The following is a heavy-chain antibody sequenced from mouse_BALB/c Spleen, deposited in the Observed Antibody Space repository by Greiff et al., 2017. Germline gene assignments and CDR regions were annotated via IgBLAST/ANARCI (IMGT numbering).Heavy chain of an antibody. D-gene: IGHD2-1*01. CDR1: GYTFTSYW. V-gene: IGHV1-87*01. CDR2: IYPGDGDT. CDR3: ARDGNYVRGFAD. Sequence: QVQLKESGAELARPGASVKLSCKASGYTFTSYWMQWVKQRPGQGLEWIGAIYPGDGDTRYTQKFKGKATLTADKSSSTAYMQLSSLASEDSAVYYCARDGNYVRGFADWGQGTLVTVSA. J-gene: IGHJ3*01.